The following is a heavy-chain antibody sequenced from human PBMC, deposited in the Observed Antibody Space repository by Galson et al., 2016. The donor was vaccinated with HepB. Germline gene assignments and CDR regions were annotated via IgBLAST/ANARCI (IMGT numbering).Heavy chain of an antibody. V-gene: IGHV3-23*01. D-gene: IGHD3-3*01. J-gene: IGHJ6*02. CDR1: GLTFSSYA. CDR2: ISGNGGSI. CDR3: AKDMSIFGVVITHSGGGLDV. Sequence: SLRLSCAASGLTFSSYAMSWVRQTPGKGLEWVSAISGNGGSIYNADSVKGRFTISRDNSKNTLYLQMNSLRAEDTALYYCAKDMSIFGVVITHSGGGLDVWGQGTTVTVSS.